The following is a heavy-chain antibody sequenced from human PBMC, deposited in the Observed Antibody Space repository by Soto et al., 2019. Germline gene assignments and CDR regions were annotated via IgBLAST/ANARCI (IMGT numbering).Heavy chain of an antibody. V-gene: IGHV1-2*02. CDR2: INPNSGGT. J-gene: IGHJ6*02. D-gene: IGHD3-3*01. CDR3: ARDKPKSYYDFWSGYYTAKIYGMDV. CDR1: GYTFTGYY. Sequence: ASVKVSCKASGYTFTGYYMHWVRQAPGQGLEWMGWINPNSGGTNYAQKFQGRVTMTRDTSISTAYMELSRLRSDDTAVYYCARDKPKSYYDFWSGYYTAKIYGMDVWGQGTTVTVSS.